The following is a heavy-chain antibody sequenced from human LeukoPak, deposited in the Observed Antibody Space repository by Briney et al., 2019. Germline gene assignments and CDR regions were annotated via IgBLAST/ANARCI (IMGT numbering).Heavy chain of an antibody. CDR1: GGSFSGYY. D-gene: IGHD1-7*01. V-gene: IGHV4-34*01. CDR2: INHSGST. CDR3: ARGLAGTTYYYGMDV. Sequence: PSETLSLTCAVYGGSFSGYYWSWIRQPPGKGLEWIGEINHSGSTNYNPPLKSRVTISVDTSKNQFSLKLSSVTAADTAVYYCARGLAGTTYYYGMDVWGQGTTVTVS. J-gene: IGHJ6*02.